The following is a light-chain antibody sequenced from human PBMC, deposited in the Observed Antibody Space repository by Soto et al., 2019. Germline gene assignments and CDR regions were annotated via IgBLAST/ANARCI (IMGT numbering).Light chain of an antibody. CDR2: EVS. CDR1: SSDVGGYNY. Sequence: QSVLTQPASVSGSPGQSIIISCTGTSSDVGGYNYVSWYQQHPGKAPKLMIYEVSNRPSGVSNRFSGSKSGNTASLTISGLQAEDEADYYCGSYTGSRSGVFGGGTQLTVL. V-gene: IGLV2-14*01. CDR3: GSYTGSRSGV. J-gene: IGLJ3*02.